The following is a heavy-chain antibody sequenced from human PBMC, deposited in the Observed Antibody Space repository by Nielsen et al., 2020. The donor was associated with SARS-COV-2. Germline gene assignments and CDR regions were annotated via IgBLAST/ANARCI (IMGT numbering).Heavy chain of an antibody. Sequence: GGSLRLSCAASGFTFSSYAMSWVRQAPGKGLEWVSAISGSGGSTYYADSVKGRFTISRDNSKNTLFLQMNSLRAEDTAVYYCAKSPFYDSSGYKRYWYFDLWGRGTLVTVSS. D-gene: IGHD3-22*01. CDR1: GFTFSSYA. J-gene: IGHJ2*01. CDR2: ISGSGGST. CDR3: AKSPFYDSSGYKRYWYFDL. V-gene: IGHV3-23*01.